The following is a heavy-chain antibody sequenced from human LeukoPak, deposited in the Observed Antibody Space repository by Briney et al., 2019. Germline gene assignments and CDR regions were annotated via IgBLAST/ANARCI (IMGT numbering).Heavy chain of an antibody. D-gene: IGHD1-26*01. CDR2: INPSGGST. Sequence: ASVKVSCKAPGYTFTGYYMHWVRQAPGQGLEWMGIINPSGGSTSYAQKFQGRVTMTRDMSTSTVYMELSSLRSEDTAVYYCARAGILVGATISLDYWGQGTLVTVSS. V-gene: IGHV1-46*01. CDR3: ARAGILVGATISLDY. CDR1: GYTFTGYY. J-gene: IGHJ4*02.